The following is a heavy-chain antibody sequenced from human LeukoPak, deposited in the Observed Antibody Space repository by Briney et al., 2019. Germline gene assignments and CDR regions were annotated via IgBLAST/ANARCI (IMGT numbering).Heavy chain of an antibody. CDR3: ARVGRYCSSTSCDYFDY. J-gene: IGHJ4*02. CDR2: IYYSGST. Sequence: SETLSLTCTVSGGSISSYYWSWIRQPPGKGLEWIGYIYYSGSTNYNPSLKSRVTISVDTSKNQFSLKLSSVTAADTAVYYCARVGRYCSSTSCDYFDYWGQGTLVTVSS. CDR1: GGSISSYY. D-gene: IGHD2-2*01. V-gene: IGHV4-59*01.